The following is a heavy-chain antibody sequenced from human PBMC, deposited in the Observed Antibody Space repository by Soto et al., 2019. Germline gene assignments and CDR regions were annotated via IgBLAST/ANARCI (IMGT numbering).Heavy chain of an antibody. J-gene: IGHJ6*02. CDR3: ARGYSYAMDV. V-gene: IGHV3-11*05. Sequence: QVQLVESGGGLVKPGGSLRLSCAASGFTFTDYYMSWIRQAPGKGLEWVSYIDSSSSYTNYADSVKGRFTVSRDNAKNSLYLQMNSLRAEDTAVYYCARGYSYAMDVWGQGTTVTVSS. CDR2: IDSSSSYT. CDR1: GFTFTDYY.